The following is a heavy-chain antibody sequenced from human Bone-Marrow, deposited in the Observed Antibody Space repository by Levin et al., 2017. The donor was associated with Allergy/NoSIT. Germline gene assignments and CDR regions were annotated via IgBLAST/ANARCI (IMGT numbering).Heavy chain of an antibody. Sequence: SQTLSLTCSVSGGSINGYYWSWIRQPPGKGLQWIGYVYFSGSTKYNPSLASRVTISVDTSKNHFSLKLTSVTAADTAVYYCARAPAVASLVDWFDPWGQGTLVTVSS. CDR1: GGSINGYY. V-gene: IGHV4-59*01. D-gene: IGHD6-19*01. J-gene: IGHJ5*02. CDR2: VYFSGST. CDR3: ARAPAVASLVDWFDP.